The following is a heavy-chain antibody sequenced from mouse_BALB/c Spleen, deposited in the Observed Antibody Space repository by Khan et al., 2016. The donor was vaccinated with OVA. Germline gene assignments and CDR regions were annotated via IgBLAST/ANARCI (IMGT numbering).Heavy chain of an antibody. CDR3: ARLGPGFSY. Sequence: EVQLQESGPGLVKPSQSLSLTCTVTGYSITTDYAWNWIRQFPGNKLEWMGYIGQRGSTSYNPSLKSRISITRYTYKNQFFLQFHPVTTEATATFYCARLGPGFSYWGQGTLVTVSA. D-gene: IGHD4-1*01. CDR1: GYSITTDYA. CDR2: IGQRGST. J-gene: IGHJ3*01. V-gene: IGHV3-2*02.